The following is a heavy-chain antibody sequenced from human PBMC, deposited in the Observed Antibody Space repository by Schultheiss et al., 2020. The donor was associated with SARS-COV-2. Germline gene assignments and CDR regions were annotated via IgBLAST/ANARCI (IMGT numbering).Heavy chain of an antibody. V-gene: IGHV3-30*04. CDR1: GFTFSSYA. Sequence: GGSLRLSCAASGFTFSSYAMHWVRQAPGKGLEWVAVISYDGSNKYCADSVKGRFTISRDNSKNTLYLQMNSLRAEDTAVYYCARSPMVRGVILYDYYYYGMDVWGQGTTVTVSS. CDR3: ARSPMVRGVILYDYYYYGMDV. CDR2: ISYDGSNK. D-gene: IGHD3-10*01. J-gene: IGHJ6*02.